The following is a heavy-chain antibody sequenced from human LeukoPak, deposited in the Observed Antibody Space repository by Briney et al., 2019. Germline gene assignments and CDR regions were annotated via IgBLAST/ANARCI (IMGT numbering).Heavy chain of an antibody. J-gene: IGHJ6*03. CDR3: AKDSHIVVVAGVDSHMDV. CDR1: GFTVSSNY. Sequence: GGSLRLSCAASGFTVSSNYMSWVRQAPGKGLEWVSVIYSGGSTYYADSVKGRFTISRDNSKNTLYLQMNSLRAEDTAVYYCAKDSHIVVVAGVDSHMDVWGKGTTVTVSS. D-gene: IGHD2-15*01. V-gene: IGHV3-53*01. CDR2: IYSGGST.